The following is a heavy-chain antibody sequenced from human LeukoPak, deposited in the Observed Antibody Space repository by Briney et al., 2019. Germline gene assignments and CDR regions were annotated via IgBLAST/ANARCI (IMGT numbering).Heavy chain of an antibody. Sequence: PSETLSLTCTVSGGSISSSSYYWAWIRQPPGKGLEWIGSIHYSGSTYYNPSLQSRVTISIDTSKNQFSLKLRFVTAADTAVYYCARQTGSGLFILPGGQGTLVTVSS. CDR3: ARQTGSGLFILP. J-gene: IGHJ4*02. D-gene: IGHD3/OR15-3a*01. CDR1: GGSISSSSYY. CDR2: IHYSGST. V-gene: IGHV4-39*01.